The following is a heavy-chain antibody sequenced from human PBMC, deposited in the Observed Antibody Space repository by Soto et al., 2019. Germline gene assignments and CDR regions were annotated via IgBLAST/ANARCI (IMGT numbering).Heavy chain of an antibody. J-gene: IGHJ4*02. D-gene: IGHD1-26*01. Sequence: QVQLVESGGGVVQPGRSLRLSCAASGFTFSSYAMHWVRQAPGKGLEWVAVISYDGSNKYYADSVKGRFTISRDNSKNTLYLQMNSLRAEDTAVYYCASEVRIVGATTSGYWGQGTLVTVSS. CDR1: GFTFSSYA. CDR2: ISYDGSNK. CDR3: ASEVRIVGATTSGY. V-gene: IGHV3-30-3*01.